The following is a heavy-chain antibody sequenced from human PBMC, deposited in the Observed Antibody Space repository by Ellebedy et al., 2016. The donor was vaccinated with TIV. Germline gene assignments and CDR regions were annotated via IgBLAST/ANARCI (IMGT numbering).Heavy chain of an antibody. D-gene: IGHD6-19*01. CDR3: TRARVYSNGWYYPDF. CDR1: GFTFGGHS. Sequence: GESLKISCAASGFTFGGHSMTWVRQAPGKGLEWISAVSSSSSAIFYADSVKGRFRISRDNARNSLYLQMNTLRDEDTAVYYCTRARVYSNGWYYPDFWGQGTLVAVSS. CDR2: VSSSSSAI. V-gene: IGHV3-48*02. J-gene: IGHJ4*02.